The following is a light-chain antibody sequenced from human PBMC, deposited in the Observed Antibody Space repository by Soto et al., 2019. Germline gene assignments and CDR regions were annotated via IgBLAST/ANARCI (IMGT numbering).Light chain of an antibody. J-gene: IGKJ2*01. CDR2: GAY. Sequence: EIVLTQSPGTLSLSPGERTTLSCRASQSVSSSNLLWYQQKRGQAPRLLIYGAYKRATGIPDRFSGSGSGTDFTLTISRLEPEDFSLYYCQHYGNSPPYTFGQGTKVDIK. CDR1: QSVSSSN. CDR3: QHYGNSPPYT. V-gene: IGKV3-20*01.